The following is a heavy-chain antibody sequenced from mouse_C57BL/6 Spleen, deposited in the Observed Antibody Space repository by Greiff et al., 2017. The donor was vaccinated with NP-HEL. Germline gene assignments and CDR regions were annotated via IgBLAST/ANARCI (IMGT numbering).Heavy chain of an antibody. Sequence: QVQLQQPGAELVKPGASVKLSCKASGYTFTSYWMHWVKQRPGQGLEWIGMIHPNSGSTNYNEKFKSKATLTVDKSSSTAYMQLSSLTSEDSAVYYCAGGKTAQATTDYWGQGTSVTVSS. CDR2: IHPNSGST. CDR3: AGGKTAQATTDY. D-gene: IGHD3-2*02. J-gene: IGHJ4*01. V-gene: IGHV1-64*01. CDR1: GYTFTSYW.